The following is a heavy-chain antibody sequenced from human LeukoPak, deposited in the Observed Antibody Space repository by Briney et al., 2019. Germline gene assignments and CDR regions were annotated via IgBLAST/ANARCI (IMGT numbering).Heavy chain of an antibody. J-gene: IGHJ6*02. CDR1: GGTFSSYA. V-gene: IGHV1-69*04. CDR2: IIPILGIV. D-gene: IGHD5-18*01. Sequence: GASVKVSCKASGGTFSSYAISWVRQAPGQGLEWMGRIIPILGIVNYAQKFQGRVTITADKSTSTAYMELSSLRSEDTAVYYCAREAPRGYSYGYHYYGMDVWGQGTTVTVSS. CDR3: AREAPRGYSYGYHYYGMDV.